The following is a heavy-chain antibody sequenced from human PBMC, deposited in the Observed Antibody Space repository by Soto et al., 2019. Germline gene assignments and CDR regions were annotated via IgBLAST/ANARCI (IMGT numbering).Heavy chain of an antibody. CDR2: IGSSGYI. D-gene: IGHD2-15*01. Sequence: EVQLVESGGGLVKPGGSLRLSCAASGFNFNSYTINWVRQAPGKRLEWLSSIGSSGYIFSRDSVRGRFTISRDNAKNSLYLQITRLRADGTALYLRARDCSGRSCYPRMDVWGQGTTVTVSS. V-gene: IGHV3-21*01. CDR1: GFNFNSYT. J-gene: IGHJ6*02. CDR3: ARDCSGRSCYPRMDV.